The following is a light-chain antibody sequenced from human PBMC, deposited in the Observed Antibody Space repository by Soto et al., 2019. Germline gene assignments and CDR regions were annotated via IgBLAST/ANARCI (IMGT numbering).Light chain of an antibody. J-gene: IGKJ2*02. CDR1: QDINKY. CDR3: QQYDILHRT. CDR2: DAS. V-gene: IGKV1-33*01. Sequence: DIQMTQSPSSLSASVGDRVTITCQARQDINKYLNWYQQKPGKAPKLLIYDASNLETGVPSRFSGSGSGTDFTFTISSLQAEDLATYYCQQYDILHRTFGQGTKLEIK.